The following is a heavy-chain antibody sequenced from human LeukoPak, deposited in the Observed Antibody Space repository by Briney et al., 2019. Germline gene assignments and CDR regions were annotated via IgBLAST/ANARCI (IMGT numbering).Heavy chain of an antibody. Sequence: GESLKISCKASGYRFTTDYIGWVRQMPGKGLEWMGIIYPDDSETNYSPSFQGQVSMSVDKSITAAYLQWSSLKASDTAMYYCARRVAVADLDMYYFDYWGQGTLVTVSS. J-gene: IGHJ4*02. V-gene: IGHV5-51*01. CDR2: IYPDDSET. D-gene: IGHD6-19*01. CDR1: GYRFTTDY. CDR3: ARRVAVADLDMYYFDY.